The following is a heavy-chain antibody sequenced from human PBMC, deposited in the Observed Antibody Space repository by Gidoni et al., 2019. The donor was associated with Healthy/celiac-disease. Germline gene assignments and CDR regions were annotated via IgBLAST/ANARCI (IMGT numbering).Heavy chain of an antibody. CDR2: IIPIFGTA. Sequence: QVQLVQSGAEVKKPGSSVKVSCKASGGTFSSSAISWGRQAPGHGLEWMGGIIPIFGTANYAQKFQGRVTITADESTSTAYMELSSLRSEDTAVYYCARGAPYDYVWGSYRYSPFFDYWGQGTLVTVSS. CDR3: ARGAPYDYVWGSYRYSPFFDY. J-gene: IGHJ4*02. CDR1: GGTFSSSA. D-gene: IGHD3-16*02. V-gene: IGHV1-69*01.